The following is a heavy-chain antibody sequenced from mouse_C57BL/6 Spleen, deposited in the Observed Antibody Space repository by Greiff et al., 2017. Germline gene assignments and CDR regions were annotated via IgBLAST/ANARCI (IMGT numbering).Heavy chain of an antibody. CDR1: GFSLTSYG. CDR3: ATYDYDVAFYAMDY. Sequence: QVQLKESGPGLVQPSQSLSITCTVSGFSLTSYGVHWVRQSPGKGLEWLGVIWSGGSTDYNAAFISRLSISKDNSKSQVFFKMNSLQADDTAIYYCATYDYDVAFYAMDYWGQGTSVTVSS. D-gene: IGHD2-4*01. V-gene: IGHV2-2*01. J-gene: IGHJ4*01. CDR2: IWSGGST.